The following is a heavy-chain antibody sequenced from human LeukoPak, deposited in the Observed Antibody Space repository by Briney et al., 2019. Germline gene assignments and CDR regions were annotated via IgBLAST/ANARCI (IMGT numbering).Heavy chain of an antibody. Sequence: SETLSLTCAVYGGSFSGYYWSWIRQPPGKGLEWIGEINHSGSTNYNPSLKSRVTISVDTSKNQFSLKLSSVTAADTAVYYCARDKIWFGEPLFRDYYYMDVWGKGTTVTISS. CDR1: GGSFSGYY. D-gene: IGHD3-10*01. J-gene: IGHJ6*03. CDR2: INHSGST. V-gene: IGHV4-34*01. CDR3: ARDKIWFGEPLFRDYYYMDV.